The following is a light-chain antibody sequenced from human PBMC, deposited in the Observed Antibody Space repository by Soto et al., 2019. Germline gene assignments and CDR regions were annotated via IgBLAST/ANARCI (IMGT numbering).Light chain of an antibody. CDR1: QSIDTY. CDR3: QQGYSNRWS. CDR2: ATS. J-gene: IGKJ1*01. Sequence: DIQMTQSPSSLSASVGDRVTITCRANQSIDTYLNWYQQKPGKAPNLLIYATSSLRSGVPSRFSGSGSGTDFTLTISSLQPEDFATFYCQQGYSNRWSFGQGTKVEIK. V-gene: IGKV1-39*01.